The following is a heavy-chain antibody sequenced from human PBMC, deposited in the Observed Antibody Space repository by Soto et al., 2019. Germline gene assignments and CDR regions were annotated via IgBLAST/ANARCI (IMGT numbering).Heavy chain of an antibody. Sequence: SETLSLTCSVSGDSINSDKYYWGWIRQPPGKGLEWIGSIYFRGNTYYNPSLQTRVTISLDKSKSQFSLKLNSVTAADSAVYFCARLEGLATISYYFDFWGQGALVTVSA. CDR3: ARLEGLATISYYFDF. J-gene: IGHJ4*02. CDR1: GDSINSDKYY. CDR2: IYFRGNT. D-gene: IGHD3-9*01. V-gene: IGHV4-39*01.